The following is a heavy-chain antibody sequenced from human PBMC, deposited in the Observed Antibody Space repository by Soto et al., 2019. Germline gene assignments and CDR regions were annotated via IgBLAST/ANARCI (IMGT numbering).Heavy chain of an antibody. Sequence: GGSLRLSCAASGFTFSSYGMHWVRQAPGKGLEWVAVISYDGSNKYYADSVKGRFTISRDNSKNTLYLQMNSLRAEDTAVYYCAKDINPGYCSGGSCFRYYGMDVWGQGTTVTVSS. CDR1: GFTFSSYG. J-gene: IGHJ6*02. D-gene: IGHD2-15*01. CDR3: AKDINPGYCSGGSCFRYYGMDV. CDR2: ISYDGSNK. V-gene: IGHV3-30*18.